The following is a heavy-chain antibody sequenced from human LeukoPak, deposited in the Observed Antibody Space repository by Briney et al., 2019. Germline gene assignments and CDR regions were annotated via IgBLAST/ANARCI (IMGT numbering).Heavy chain of an antibody. CDR3: ARALDTAMVTVAFDI. CDR1: GDTFSSYA. CDR2: IVPIFGTA. D-gene: IGHD5-18*01. V-gene: IGHV1-69*13. J-gene: IGHJ3*02. Sequence: ASVKVSCKASGDTFSSYAISWVRQAPGQGLEWMGGIVPIFGTANYAQKFQGRVTITADESTSTAYMELSSLRSEDTAVYYCARALDTAMVTVAFDIWGQGTMVTVSS.